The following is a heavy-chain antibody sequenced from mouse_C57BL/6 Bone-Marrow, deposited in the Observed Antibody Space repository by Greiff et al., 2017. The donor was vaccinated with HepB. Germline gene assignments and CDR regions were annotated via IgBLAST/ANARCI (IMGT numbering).Heavy chain of an antibody. J-gene: IGHJ1*03. CDR1: GYSITSDY. V-gene: IGHV3-8*01. D-gene: IGHD1-1*01. CDR2: ISYSGST. Sequence: EVKLQESGPGLAKPSQTLSLTCSVTGYSITSDYWNWIRKFPGNKLEYMGYISYSGSTYYNPSLKSRISITRDTSKNQYYLQLNSVTTEDTATYYCSRYHYYGSSYGHFHVSGTGTPVTVSS. CDR3: SRYHYYGSSYGHFHV.